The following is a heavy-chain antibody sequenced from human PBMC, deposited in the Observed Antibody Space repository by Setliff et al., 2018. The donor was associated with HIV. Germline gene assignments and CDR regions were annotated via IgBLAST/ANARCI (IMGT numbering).Heavy chain of an antibody. D-gene: IGHD3-22*01. V-gene: IGHV1-18*04. CDR3: VRGVTRDISGYYRDEYFQH. J-gene: IGHJ1*01. CDR2: ISPYNGDT. CDR1: GYTFTSYY. Sequence: GASVKVSCKASGYTFTSYYMHWVRQAPGQGLEWMGWISPYNGDTRFAQSLQGRVTLTTDTSTNTAYMEMRTLRSDDTAVYYCVRGVTRDISGYYRDEYFQHWGQGTPVTVSS.